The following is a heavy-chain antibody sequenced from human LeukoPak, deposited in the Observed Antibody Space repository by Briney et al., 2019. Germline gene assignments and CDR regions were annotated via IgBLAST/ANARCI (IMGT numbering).Heavy chain of an antibody. CDR2: IYYSGIT. CDR1: GGSVSSGSYY. J-gene: IGHJ5*01. Sequence: SETLSLTCTVSGGSVSSGSYYWSWIRQPPGKGLEWIGYIYYSGITNYNPSLKSRVTISVDTSKNQFSLNLSSVTAADTAVYYCARVGLRQTAWFDPWGQGTTVTVSS. V-gene: IGHV4-61*01. D-gene: IGHD5-12*01. CDR3: ARVGLRQTAWFDP.